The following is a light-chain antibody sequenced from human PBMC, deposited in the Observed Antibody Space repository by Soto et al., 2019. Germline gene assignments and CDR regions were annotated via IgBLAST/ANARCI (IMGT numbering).Light chain of an antibody. V-gene: IGKV3-20*01. J-gene: IGKJ1*01. CDR1: KRFRGNY. Sequence: EIVLTQSPGTRFFSPGERATPPSRASKRFRGNYLAWHQQKPGQAPRLLIYAVSRRATGIPDRFSGSGSGTDFTLTISRLEPEDFAVYYCQHYGRSPWTFGQGTKVEIK. CDR2: AVS. CDR3: QHYGRSPWT.